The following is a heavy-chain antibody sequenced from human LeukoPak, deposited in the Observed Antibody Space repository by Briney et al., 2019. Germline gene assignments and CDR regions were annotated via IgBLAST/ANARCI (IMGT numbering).Heavy chain of an antibody. CDR1: GGFISSYY. CDR2: IYYSGST. CDR3: ARIDFWSGCYNHDAFDI. D-gene: IGHD3-3*01. J-gene: IGHJ3*02. V-gene: IGHV4-59*01. Sequence: SETLSLTCTVSGGFISSYYWSWIRQPPGKGLEWIGYIYYSGSTNYNPSLKSRVTISVDTSKNQFSLKLSSVTAADTAVYYCARIDFWSGCYNHDAFDIWGQGTMVTVSS.